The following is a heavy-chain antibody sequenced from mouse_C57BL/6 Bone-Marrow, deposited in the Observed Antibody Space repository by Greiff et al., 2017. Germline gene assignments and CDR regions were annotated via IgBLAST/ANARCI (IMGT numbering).Heavy chain of an antibody. CDR3: ATHTNYYGSSYCAMDY. D-gene: IGHD1-1*01. Sequence: VQLQQSGAELVKPGASVKLSCKASGYTFTEYTIHWVKQRSGQGLEWIGWFYPGSGSIKYNEKFKDKATLTADKSSSTVYMELSRLTSEDSAVYFGATHTNYYGSSYCAMDYWGQGTSVTVSS. CDR1: GYTFTEYT. J-gene: IGHJ4*01. CDR2: FYPGSGSI. V-gene: IGHV1-62-2*01.